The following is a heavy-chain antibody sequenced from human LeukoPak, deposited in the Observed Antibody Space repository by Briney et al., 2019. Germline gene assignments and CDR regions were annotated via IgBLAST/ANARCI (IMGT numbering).Heavy chain of an antibody. J-gene: IGHJ5*02. D-gene: IGHD3-3*01. Sequence: SSETLSLTCTVSGGSISSYYWSWIRQPAGKGLEWIERIYTSGSTNYNPSLKSRVTMSVDTSKNQFSLKLSSVTAADTAVYYCARESLSYYDAVRWFYPWGQGTLVTVSS. V-gene: IGHV4-4*07. CDR1: GGSISSYY. CDR3: ARESLSYYDAVRWFYP. CDR2: IYTSGST.